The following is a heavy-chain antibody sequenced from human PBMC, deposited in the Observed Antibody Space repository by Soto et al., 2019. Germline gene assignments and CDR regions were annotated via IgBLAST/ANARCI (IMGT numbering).Heavy chain of an antibody. D-gene: IGHD2-21*01. CDR2: INAGNGDT. CDR1: GYSFTRYA. V-gene: IGHV1-3*01. J-gene: IGHJ4*02. CDR3: AKGSVVVVPPTVGAFGLDY. Sequence: GASVKVSCKGSGYSFTRYAIRWGRQAPGQRLEWLGWINAGNGDTKYSEKMQGRVTITRDTFANTAYMELSSLGFEDTAVYFCAKGSVVVVPPTVGAFGLDYWGQGTQVTVSS.